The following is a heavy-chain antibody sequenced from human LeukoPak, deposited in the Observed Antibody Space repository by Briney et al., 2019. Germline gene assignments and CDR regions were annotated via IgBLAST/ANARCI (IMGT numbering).Heavy chain of an antibody. Sequence: SETPSLTCTVSGGSISSSSYYWGWIRQPPGKGLEWIGSIYYSGSTYYNPSLKSRVTISVDTSKNQFSLKLSSVTAADTAVYYCANSPTVTTWFFDYWGQGTLVTVSS. D-gene: IGHD4-17*01. J-gene: IGHJ4*02. CDR2: IYYSGST. CDR3: ANSPTVTTWFFDY. CDR1: GGSISSSSYY. V-gene: IGHV4-39*05.